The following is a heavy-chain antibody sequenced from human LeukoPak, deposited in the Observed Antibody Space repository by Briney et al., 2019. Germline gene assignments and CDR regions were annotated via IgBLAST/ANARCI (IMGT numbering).Heavy chain of an antibody. Sequence: PSETLSLTCTVSGGSISTSNYYWGWIRQPPGKGLEWIGNIFYSGSTYYSPSPKSRVTISVDTSKNQFSLKLSSVTAADTAVYYCARHRVDIVVVPAATHNWFDPWGQGTLVTVSS. V-gene: IGHV4-39*01. J-gene: IGHJ5*02. CDR3: ARHRVDIVVVPAATHNWFDP. D-gene: IGHD2-2*03. CDR1: GGSISTSNYY. CDR2: IFYSGST.